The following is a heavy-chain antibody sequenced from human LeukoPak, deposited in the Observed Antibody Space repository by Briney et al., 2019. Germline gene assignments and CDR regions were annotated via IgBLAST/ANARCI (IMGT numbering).Heavy chain of an antibody. CDR1: GFSISNSA. CDR2: IVASSGST. CDR3: AKGAYHYIEIGYFDY. J-gene: IGHJ4*02. D-gene: IGHD5-12*01. Sequence: GGSLRLSCAASGFSISNSARSWVRQAPGKGLEWVSLIVASSGSTFYADSVKGRFTISRDSSKNTLYLQMNSLRAEDMAVYYCAKGAYHYIEIGYFDYWGQGTLVTVSS. V-gene: IGHV3-23*01.